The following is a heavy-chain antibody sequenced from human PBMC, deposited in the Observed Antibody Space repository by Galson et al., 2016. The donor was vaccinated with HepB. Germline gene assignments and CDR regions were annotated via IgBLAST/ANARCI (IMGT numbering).Heavy chain of an antibody. Sequence: SLRLSCAASGFTVSSSYMSWVRQAPGKGLEWVSIIYRGGTTYYRDSVKGRFTIARDNSNNTLYLQMNTLRAEDTAVYYCARVSRGAPDYYYMDVWGKGTTVTASS. CDR3: ARVSRGAPDYYYMDV. D-gene: IGHD3-10*01. V-gene: IGHV3-53*01. J-gene: IGHJ6*03. CDR2: IYRGGTT. CDR1: GFTVSSSY.